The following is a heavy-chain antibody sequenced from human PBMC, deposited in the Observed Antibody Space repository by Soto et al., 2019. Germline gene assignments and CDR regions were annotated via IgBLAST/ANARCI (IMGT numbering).Heavy chain of an antibody. CDR1: GGSISSGGYY. Sequence: SETLSLTCTVSGGSISSGGYYWSWIRQHPGKGLEWIGYIYYSGSTYYNPSLKSRVTISVDTSKNQFSLKLSSVTAADTAVYYCARDQGATVTTGAIDYWGQGTLVTVSS. V-gene: IGHV4-31*03. D-gene: IGHD4-17*01. CDR2: IYYSGST. J-gene: IGHJ4*02. CDR3: ARDQGATVTTGAIDY.